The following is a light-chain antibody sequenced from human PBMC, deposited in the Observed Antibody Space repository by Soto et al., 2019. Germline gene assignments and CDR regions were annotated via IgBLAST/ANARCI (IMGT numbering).Light chain of an antibody. CDR2: DAS. Sequence: EIVLTQSPATLSLSPGERATISCRASQSVSSFLAWFQQKPGRAPRLLIYDASNRATGIPARFSGGGSGTDFTLTISSLEPEDFAVYYCQQRSDWPLTFGGGTKVEIK. CDR3: QQRSDWPLT. J-gene: IGKJ4*01. V-gene: IGKV3-11*01. CDR1: QSVSSF.